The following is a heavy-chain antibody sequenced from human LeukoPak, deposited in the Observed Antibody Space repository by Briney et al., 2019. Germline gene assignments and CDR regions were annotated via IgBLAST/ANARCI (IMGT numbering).Heavy chain of an antibody. J-gene: IGHJ3*02. CDR1: GGSISSGSYY. D-gene: IGHD1-26*01. CDR2: IYTSGST. V-gene: IGHV4-61*02. Sequence: TLSLTCTVPGGSISSGSYYWSWIRQPAGKGLAWIGRIYTSGSTNYNPSLKSRVTISVDTSKYQFSLKLSSGSAADTAVYYCAREAGELLGAFDIWGQGTMVTVSS. CDR3: AREAGELLGAFDI.